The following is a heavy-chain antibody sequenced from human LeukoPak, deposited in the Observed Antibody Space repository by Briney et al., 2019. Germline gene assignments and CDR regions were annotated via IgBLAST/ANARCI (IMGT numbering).Heavy chain of an antibody. Sequence: GRSLRLSCAASGFTFSSDGMHWVRQAPGKGLEWVANIKQDGSEKYYVDSVKGRFTISRDNAKNSLYLQMNSLRAEDTAVYYCARGPDAFDIWGQGTMVTVSS. CDR2: IKQDGSEK. J-gene: IGHJ3*02. CDR3: ARGPDAFDI. V-gene: IGHV3-7*03. CDR1: GFTFSSDG.